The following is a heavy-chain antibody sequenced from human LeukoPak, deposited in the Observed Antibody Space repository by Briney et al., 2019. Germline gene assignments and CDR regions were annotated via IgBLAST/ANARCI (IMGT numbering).Heavy chain of an antibody. Sequence: KPSETLSLTCTVSGASISSHYWNWFRQPPGKGLEWIGNIYYTGSTNYNPSLRSRVAISVDPSENQFSLRLTSVTVADTAVYYCASPYSSSWYFQHWGQGTLVTVSS. V-gene: IGHV4-59*08. CDR2: IYYTGST. CDR1: GASISSHY. CDR3: ASPYSSSWYFQH. J-gene: IGHJ1*01. D-gene: IGHD6-13*01.